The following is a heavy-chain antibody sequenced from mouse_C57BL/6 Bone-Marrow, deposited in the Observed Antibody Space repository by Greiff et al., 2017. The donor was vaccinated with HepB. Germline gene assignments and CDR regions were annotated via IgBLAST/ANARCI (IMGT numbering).Heavy chain of an antibody. V-gene: IGHV1-81*01. J-gene: IGHJ1*03. CDR3: ANLLWYFDV. Sequence: VKLVESGAELARPGASVKLSCKASGYTFTSYGISWVKQRTGQGLEWIGEIYPRSGNTYYNEKFKGKATLTADKSSSTAYMELRSLTSEDSAVYFCANLLWYFDVWGTGTTVTVSS. CDR2: IYPRSGNT. CDR1: GYTFTSYG.